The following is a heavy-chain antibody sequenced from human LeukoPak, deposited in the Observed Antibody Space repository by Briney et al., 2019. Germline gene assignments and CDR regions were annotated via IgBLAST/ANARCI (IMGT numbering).Heavy chain of an antibody. CDR1: GFTFSSYE. CDR3: ARGLSLLYYMDV. V-gene: IGHV3-48*03. Sequence: GGSLRLSCAASGFTFSSYEMNWVRQAPGKGLEWVSYISSSGSTIYYADSVKGRFTISRDNAKNTLYLQMNSLRAEDTAVYYCARGLSLLYYMDVWGKGTTVTVSS. CDR2: ISSSGSTI. D-gene: IGHD5/OR15-5a*01. J-gene: IGHJ6*03.